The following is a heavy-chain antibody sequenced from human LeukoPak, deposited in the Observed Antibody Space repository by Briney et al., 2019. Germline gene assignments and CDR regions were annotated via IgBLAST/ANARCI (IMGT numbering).Heavy chain of an antibody. CDR1: GGSISSYY. CDR3: ARASEDYYYYYMDV. V-gene: IGHV4-4*07. CDR2: IYTSGST. D-gene: IGHD1-14*01. Sequence: SETLCLTCTVSGGSISSYYWSWIRQPAGKGLEWVGRIYTSGSTNYNPSLKSRVTISVDTSKNQFSLKLSSVTAADTAVYYCARASEDYYYYYMDVWGKGSTVTISS. J-gene: IGHJ6*03.